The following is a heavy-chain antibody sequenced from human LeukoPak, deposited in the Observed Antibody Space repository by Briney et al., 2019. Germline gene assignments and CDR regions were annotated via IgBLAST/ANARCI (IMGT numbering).Heavy chain of an antibody. CDR1: GFTVSSNY. J-gene: IGHJ6*03. CDR3: ARGRSLIIHYYYYYMDV. D-gene: IGHD2/OR15-2a*01. CDR2: IYYSGST. Sequence: GSLRLSCAASGFTVSSNYMSWVRQAPGKGLEWIGSIYYSGSTYYNPSLKSRVTISVDTSKNQFSLKLSSVTAADTAVYYCARGRSLIIHYYYYYMDVWGKGTTVTVSS. V-gene: IGHV4-39*07.